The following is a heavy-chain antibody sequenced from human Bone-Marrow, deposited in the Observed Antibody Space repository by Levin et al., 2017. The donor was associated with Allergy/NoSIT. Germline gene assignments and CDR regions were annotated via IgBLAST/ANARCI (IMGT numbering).Heavy chain of an antibody. V-gene: IGHV5-51*01. CDR2: IYPADSDT. Sequence: KVSCKVSGYSFSSYLIGWVRQMPGKGLQWLGVIYPADSDTRYSPSFQGQVTISADKSISSAHLQWSSLKASDTAMYYCARLRYSSGPFDYWGQGTLVTVSS. CDR1: GYSFSSYL. D-gene: IGHD6-19*01. J-gene: IGHJ4*02. CDR3: ARLRYSSGPFDY.